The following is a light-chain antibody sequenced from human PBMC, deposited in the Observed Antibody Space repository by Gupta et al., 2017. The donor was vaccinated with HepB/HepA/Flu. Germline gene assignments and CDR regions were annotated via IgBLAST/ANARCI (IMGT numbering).Light chain of an antibody. CDR1: QSLLYSSNNKNY. CDR2: WAS. V-gene: IGKV4-1*01. CDR3: QQYYSSPRT. J-gene: IGKJ1*01. Sequence: DIVMTQSPDSLAVSLGERATTNCKSSQSLLYSSNNKNYLAWYQQKPGQPPKLLIYWASTRESGVPDRFSGSGSGTDFTLTISSLQAGDVAVYYCQQYYSSPRTFGQGTKVEIK.